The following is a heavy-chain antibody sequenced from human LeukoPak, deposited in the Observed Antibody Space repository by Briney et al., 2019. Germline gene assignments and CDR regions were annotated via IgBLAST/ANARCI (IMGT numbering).Heavy chain of an antibody. V-gene: IGHV3-9*01. CDR1: GFTFSSYA. D-gene: IGHD6-19*01. J-gene: IGHJ4*02. CDR3: AKSRGGAVAGLFDY. CDR2: ISWNSGSI. Sequence: GGSLRLSCAASGFTFSSYAMRWVRQAPGKGLEWVSGISWNSGSIGYADSVKGRFTISGDNAKNSLYLQMNSLRAEDTALYYCAKSRGGAVAGLFDYWGQGTLVTVSS.